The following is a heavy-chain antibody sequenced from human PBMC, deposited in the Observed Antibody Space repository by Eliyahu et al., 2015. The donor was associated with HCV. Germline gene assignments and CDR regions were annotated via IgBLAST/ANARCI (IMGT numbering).Heavy chain of an antibody. V-gene: IGHV3-21*01. CDR2: IGXRDHYI. Sequence: EVQLVESGGGLVKPGGSVRLSCAASGFTFSPYTMTWVRQAPGKGLXWVSSIGXRDHYIYYADSVKGRFTIXXDNAKNSLHLQMNSLRAXXTAVYYCARVLMVRGVIHYYXGLDVWGQGTAVTVSS. CDR3: ARVLMVRGVIHYYXGLDV. CDR1: GFTFSPYT. D-gene: IGHD3-10*01. J-gene: IGHJ6*02.